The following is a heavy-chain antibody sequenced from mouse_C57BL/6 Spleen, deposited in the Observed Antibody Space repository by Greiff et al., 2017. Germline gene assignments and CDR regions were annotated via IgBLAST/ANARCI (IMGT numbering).Heavy chain of an antibody. Sequence: QVQLQQPGAELVKPGASVKMSCKASGYTFTSYWMHWVKQRPGQGLEWIGMIHPNSGSTNYNEKFKSKATLTVDKSSSTAYMQLSSLTSEDSAVYYCARDYSNSFAYWGQGTLVTVSA. CDR2: IHPNSGST. CDR3: ARDYSNSFAY. J-gene: IGHJ3*01. CDR1: GYTFTSYW. V-gene: IGHV1-64*01. D-gene: IGHD2-5*01.